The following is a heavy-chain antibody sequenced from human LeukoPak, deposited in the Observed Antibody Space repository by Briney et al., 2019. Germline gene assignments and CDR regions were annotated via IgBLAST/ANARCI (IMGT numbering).Heavy chain of an antibody. V-gene: IGHV3-33*01. J-gene: IGHJ4*02. D-gene: IGHD5-12*01. CDR3: ARETRPGRYALPYPFDY. Sequence: GGSLRLSCAASGFTFSRYGMHGVRQAPGKGLEGVAVIWYDGSNKYYADSVKGRFTISRDNSKNTLYLQMNSLRAEDTAVYYCARETRPGRYALPYPFDYWGQGTLVTVSS. CDR1: GFTFSRYG. CDR2: IWYDGSNK.